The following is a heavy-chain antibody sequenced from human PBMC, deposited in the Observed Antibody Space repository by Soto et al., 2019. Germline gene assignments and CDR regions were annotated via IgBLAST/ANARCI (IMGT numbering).Heavy chain of an antibody. Sequence: ASVKVSCKASGYTFTSYGISWVRQAPGQGLEWMGWISAYNGNTNYAQKLQGRVTMTTDTSTSTAYMELRSLRSDDTAVYYCARAGFLVLRYYDFWSGRKSHGMDVWGQGTTVTVPS. D-gene: IGHD3-3*01. J-gene: IGHJ6*02. CDR3: ARAGFLVLRYYDFWSGRKSHGMDV. CDR2: ISAYNGNT. CDR1: GYTFTSYG. V-gene: IGHV1-18*01.